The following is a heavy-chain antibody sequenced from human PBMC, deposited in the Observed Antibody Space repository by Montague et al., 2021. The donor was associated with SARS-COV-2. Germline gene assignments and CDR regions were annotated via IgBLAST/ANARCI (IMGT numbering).Heavy chain of an antibody. CDR3: TQERGPGRTTWHYFDY. CDR2: TYYRSKWYN. D-gene: IGHD1-14*01. CDR1: GDSVSSHIAA. Sequence: CAISGDSVSSHIAAWNWIRQFPSIGLEWLGRTYYRSKWYNDYAVSVRSRITISPDTSKNQFSLQLNSVTPEDTAVYYCTQERGPGRTTWHYFDYWGQGTLVTVSS. V-gene: IGHV6-1*01. J-gene: IGHJ4*02.